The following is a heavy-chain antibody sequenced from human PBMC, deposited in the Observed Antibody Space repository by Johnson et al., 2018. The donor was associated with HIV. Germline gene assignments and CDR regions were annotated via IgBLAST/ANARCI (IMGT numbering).Heavy chain of an antibody. CDR1: GFTVSSNE. J-gene: IGHJ3*02. CDR2: ISGGST. V-gene: IGHV3-38-3*01. CDR3: ARDSSSSLIDAFDI. Sequence: VQLVESRGVLVQPGGSLRLSCAASGFTVSSNEMSWVRQAPGKGLEWVSSISGGSTYYADSRKGRFTISRDNSKNSLYVQMNSLRAEDTALYYCARDSSSSLIDAFDIWGQGTMVTVSS. D-gene: IGHD6-6*01.